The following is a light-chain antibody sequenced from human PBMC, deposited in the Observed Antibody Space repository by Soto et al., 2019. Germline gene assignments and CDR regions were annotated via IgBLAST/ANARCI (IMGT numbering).Light chain of an antibody. V-gene: IGKV1-27*01. CDR2: AAS. CDR3: QKYDSAPWT. CDR1: QGIRNS. J-gene: IGKJ1*01. Sequence: DIQMTQSPSSLSASVGDRVTITCRASQGIRNSLAWYQQKPGKVPKLLIYAASTLQSGVPSRFSGSGSGTDFTLTISSLQPDDIVTYYCQKYDSAPWTFGQGTKVEIK.